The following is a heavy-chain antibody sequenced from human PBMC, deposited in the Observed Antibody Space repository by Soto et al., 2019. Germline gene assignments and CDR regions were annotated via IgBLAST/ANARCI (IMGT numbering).Heavy chain of an antibody. CDR1: GFNFSNHW. CDR3: ARESGDWPLNWFDP. D-gene: IGHD2-21*02. CDR2: ITSEGKSK. J-gene: IGHJ5*02. V-gene: IGHV3-74*01. Sequence: QIGGPLRLSCAASGFNFSNHWMHWVRQRPGEGLVWVSRITSEGKSKAYAESVKGRFAISRDNAKNTLYLQMNGLTAEDTAVYYCARESGDWPLNWFDPWGQGTLVTVSS.